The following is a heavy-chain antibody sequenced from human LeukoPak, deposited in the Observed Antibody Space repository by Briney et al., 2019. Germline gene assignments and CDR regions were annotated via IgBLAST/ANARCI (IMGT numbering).Heavy chain of an antibody. CDR1: GYTFTNYY. CDR3: ARDGAVLCFVELKSAYGMDV. Sequence: GASVKDYCKASGYTFTNYYMHWVPQAPGQGLEWMGWINPNSGDTNYAQKFQGRVTMTRETSVTTVYMGLGRLRSDDTAVYYCARDGAVLCFVELKSAYGMDVWGQGTTVTVSS. J-gene: IGHJ6*02. CDR2: INPNSGDT. D-gene: IGHD3-10*01. V-gene: IGHV1-2*02.